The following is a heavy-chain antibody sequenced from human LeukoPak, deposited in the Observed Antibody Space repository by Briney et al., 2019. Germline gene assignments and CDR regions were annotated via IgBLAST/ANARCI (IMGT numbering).Heavy chain of an antibody. CDR2: ISSNGGST. D-gene: IGHD3-10*01. Sequence: ASVKVSCKASGGTFSSYAMHWVRQAPGKGLEYVSAISSNGGSTYYANSVKGRFTISRDNSKNTLCLQMGSLGAEDMAVYYCARVGRHRSMDVWGKGTTVTISS. V-gene: IGHV3-64*01. CDR1: GGTFSSYA. J-gene: IGHJ6*03. CDR3: ARVGRHRSMDV.